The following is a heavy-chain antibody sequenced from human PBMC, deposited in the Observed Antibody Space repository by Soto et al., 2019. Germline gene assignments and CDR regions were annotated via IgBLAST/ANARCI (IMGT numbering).Heavy chain of an antibody. CDR2: ISSSSSTI. D-gene: IGHD2-2*02. Sequence: SLRLSCAASGFTFSDYYMSWIRQAPGKGLEWVSYISSSSSTIYYAESVKGRFTISRDNAKNSLYLQMNSLRAEDTAVYYCARDGGCSSSNCYNYYYYGLDVWGQGTTVTVSS. V-gene: IGHV3-11*01. CDR1: GFTFSDYY. J-gene: IGHJ6*02. CDR3: ARDGGCSSSNCYNYYYYGLDV.